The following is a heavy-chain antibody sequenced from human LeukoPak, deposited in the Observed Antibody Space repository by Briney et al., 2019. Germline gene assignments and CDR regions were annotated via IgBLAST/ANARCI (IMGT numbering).Heavy chain of an antibody. CDR2: IRYDGSNK. CDR3: AKVMRGFWSGYDYFDY. Sequence: PGGSLSLSCAASGFTFSSYGMHWVRQAPGKGLEWVAFIRYDGSNKYYADSVKGRFTISRDNSKNTLYLQMNSLRAEDTAVYYCAKVMRGFWSGYDYFDYWGQGTLVTVSS. J-gene: IGHJ4*02. V-gene: IGHV3-30*02. CDR1: GFTFSSYG. D-gene: IGHD3-3*01.